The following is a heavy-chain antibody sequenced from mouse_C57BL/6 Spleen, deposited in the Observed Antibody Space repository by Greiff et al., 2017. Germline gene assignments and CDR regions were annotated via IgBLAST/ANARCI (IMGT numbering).Heavy chain of an antibody. V-gene: IGHV1-82*01. CDR1: GYAFSSSW. CDR2: IYPGDGDT. J-gene: IGHJ4*01. CDR3: AREGGIYYYGSSYAMDY. Sequence: VKLQESGPELVKPGASVQISCKASGYAFSSSWTNWVKQRPGKGLEWIGRIYPGDGDTNYNGKFKGKATLTADKSSSTAYMQLSSLTSEDSAVYFCAREGGIYYYGSSYAMDYWGQGASVTVSS. D-gene: IGHD1-1*01.